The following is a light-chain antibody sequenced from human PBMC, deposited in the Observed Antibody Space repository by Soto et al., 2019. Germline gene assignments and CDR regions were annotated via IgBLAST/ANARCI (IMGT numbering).Light chain of an antibody. Sequence: EIVLTQSPGTLSLSPGERVTLSCRASQSVSSSYLAWYQQKPGQAPRLLIYGRSSRATGIPDKFSGSGSETDFTLSISRLEPEDFAVYYCQQYGSSPQTFGQGTKVDIK. CDR3: QQYGSSPQT. CDR2: GRS. CDR1: QSVSSSY. J-gene: IGKJ1*01. V-gene: IGKV3-20*01.